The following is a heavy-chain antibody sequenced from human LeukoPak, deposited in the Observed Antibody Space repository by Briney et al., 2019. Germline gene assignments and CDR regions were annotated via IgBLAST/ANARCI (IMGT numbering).Heavy chain of an antibody. CDR2: IYYSGST. J-gene: IGHJ6*03. CDR1: GGSISSYY. D-gene: IGHD2-2*02. Sequence: SETLSLTCTVSGGSISSYYWSWIRQPPGKGLEWIGYIYYSGSTNYNPSLKSRVTISVDTSKNQFSLKLSSVTAADTAVYYCARQTYDPYTAGYYYYYMDVWGKGTTVTISS. V-gene: IGHV4-59*08. CDR3: ARQTYDPYTAGYYYYYMDV.